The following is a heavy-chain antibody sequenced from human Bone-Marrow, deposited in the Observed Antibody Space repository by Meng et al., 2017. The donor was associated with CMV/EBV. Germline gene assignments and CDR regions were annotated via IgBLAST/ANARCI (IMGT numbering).Heavy chain of an antibody. CDR3: AHRRKTVGYFDY. CDR2: NYWNDDK. J-gene: IGHJ4*02. V-gene: IGHV2-5*01. Sequence: QITLKESGPTLVKPTQTLTLTCTFSGFSLRTSGVGVGWIRQPPGKALEWLALNYWNDDKRYSPSLKSRLTITKDTSKNQVVLTMTNMDPVDTATYYCAHRRKTVGYFDYWGQGTLVTVSS. CDR1: GFSLRTSGVG. D-gene: IGHD4-23*01.